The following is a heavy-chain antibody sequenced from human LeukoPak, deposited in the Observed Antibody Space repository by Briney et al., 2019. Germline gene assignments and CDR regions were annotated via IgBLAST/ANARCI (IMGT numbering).Heavy chain of an antibody. D-gene: IGHD4-17*01. J-gene: IGHJ4*02. CDR3: ASGETTVTN. CDR1: GFTFSSYW. V-gene: IGHV3-7*03. CDR2: INQGGSEK. Sequence: GGSLRLSCAASGFTFSSYWMSWVRQAPGKGLEWVANINQGGSEKYYVDSVKGRFIISRDNAKNSLYLQMTSLRAEDTAVYFCASGETTVTNWGQGTLVTVSS.